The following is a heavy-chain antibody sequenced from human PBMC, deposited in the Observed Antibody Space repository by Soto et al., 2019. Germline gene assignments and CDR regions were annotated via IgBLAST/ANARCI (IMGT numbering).Heavy chain of an antibody. CDR2: INPNSGGT. Sequence: QVQLVQSGAEVKKPGASVKVSCKASGYTFTGYYMHWVRQAPGQGLEWMGWINPNSGGTNYAQKIQGWVTMTRDTSISTAYKELRRLRSDDTAVYYCAKAIAAAGTVYYYGMDVWGQGTTVTVS. CDR1: GYTFTGYY. J-gene: IGHJ6*02. V-gene: IGHV1-2*04. D-gene: IGHD6-13*01. CDR3: AKAIAAAGTVYYYGMDV.